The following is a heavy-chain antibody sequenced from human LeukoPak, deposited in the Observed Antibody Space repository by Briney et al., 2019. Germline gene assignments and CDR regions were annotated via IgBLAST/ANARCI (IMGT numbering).Heavy chain of an antibody. CDR2: MHYSGNT. J-gene: IGHJ3*01. Sequence: SETLSLTCTVSGDSISNGGYHWPWIRQHPGKGLEWIGYMHYSGNTDSAPSLRSRLTISIDTSKNQFSLRLDSVTVADTAVYYCARDFTKTASPDAFDVWGHGTLVAVSS. D-gene: IGHD2-21*02. V-gene: IGHV4-31*03. CDR3: ARDFTKTASPDAFDV. CDR1: GDSISNGGYH.